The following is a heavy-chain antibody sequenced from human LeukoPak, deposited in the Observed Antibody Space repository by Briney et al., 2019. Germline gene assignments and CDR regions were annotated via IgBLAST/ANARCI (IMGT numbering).Heavy chain of an antibody. CDR1: GGSISSGGYS. CDR2: IYYSGST. CDR3: ARGVGIVVVITSCWFDP. Sequence: SETLSLTCTVSGGSISSGGYSWSWIRQHPGKGLEWIGYIYYSGSTYYNPSLKSRVTISVDTSKNQFSLKLSSVTAADTAVYYCARGVGIVVVITSCWFDPWGQGTLVTVSS. J-gene: IGHJ5*02. V-gene: IGHV4-31*03. D-gene: IGHD3-22*01.